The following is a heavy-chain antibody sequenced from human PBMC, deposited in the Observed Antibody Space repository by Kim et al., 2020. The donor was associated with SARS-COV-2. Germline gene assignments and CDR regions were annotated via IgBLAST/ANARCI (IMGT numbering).Heavy chain of an antibody. CDR2: IKSKTDGGTT. Sequence: GGSLRLSCAASGFTFSNAWMSWVRQAPGKGLEWVGRIKSKTDGGTTDYAAPVKGRFTISRDDSKNTLYLQMNSLKTEDTAVYYCTTRTRHQRASAYYYYYYGMDVWGQGTTVTVSS. J-gene: IGHJ6*02. V-gene: IGHV3-15*01. D-gene: IGHD2-2*01. CDR1: GFTFSNAW. CDR3: TTRTRHQRASAYYYYYYGMDV.